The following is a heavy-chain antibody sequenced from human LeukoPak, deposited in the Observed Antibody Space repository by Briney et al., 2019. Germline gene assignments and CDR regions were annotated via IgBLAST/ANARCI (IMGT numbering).Heavy chain of an antibody. Sequence: SETLSLTCTVSGGSISSYYWSWVRQPAGKGLEWIGRIYASGNTNYNPSLKSRVTMSVDTSKNQFSLKLSSVTAADTAVYYCARRRGYGEEYYFDYWGQGTLVTVSS. CDR2: IYASGNT. CDR3: ARRRGYGEEYYFDY. D-gene: IGHD5-12*01. J-gene: IGHJ4*02. V-gene: IGHV4-4*07. CDR1: GGSISSYY.